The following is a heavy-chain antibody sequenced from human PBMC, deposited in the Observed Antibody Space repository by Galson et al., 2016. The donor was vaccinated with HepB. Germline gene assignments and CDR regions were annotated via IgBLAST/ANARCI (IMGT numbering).Heavy chain of an antibody. CDR1: GGSISSSSYY. CDR3: ARHSSYYGNFDY. CDR2: IYYSGST. D-gene: IGHD2-15*01. J-gene: IGHJ4*02. Sequence: ETLSLTCTVSGGSISSSSYYWGWIRQPPGKGLEWIGSIYYSGSTYYNPSLKSRVTISVDTSKNQFSLNLSSVTAADTAVYYCARHSSYYGNFDYWGQGALVTVSS. V-gene: IGHV4-39*01.